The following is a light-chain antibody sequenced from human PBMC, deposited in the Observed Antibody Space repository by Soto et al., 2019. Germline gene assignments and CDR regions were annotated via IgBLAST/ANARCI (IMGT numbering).Light chain of an antibody. CDR3: QEYKSYSRGT. Sequence: DIQLTQSLSFLSASVGDRITITCRSSQGISNYLAWYQQKPGKAHELMVYSASTLQSGVPSRFSGSVSGTEFTLTIHSLQSDDFATYYCQEYKSYSRGTVGPGTKLEIK. V-gene: IGKV1-9*01. J-gene: IGKJ1*01. CDR2: SAS. CDR1: QGISNY.